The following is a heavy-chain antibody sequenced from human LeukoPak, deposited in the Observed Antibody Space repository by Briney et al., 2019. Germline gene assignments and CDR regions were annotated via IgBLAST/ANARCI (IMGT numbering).Heavy chain of an antibody. CDR3: ASISGYDSRSSDY. CDR1: GGTFSSYA. J-gene: IGHJ4*02. D-gene: IGHD5-12*01. V-gene: IGHV1-69*13. Sequence: SVKVSCKASGGTFSSYAISWVRQAPGQGLEWMGGIIPIFGTANYAQKFQGRVTITADESTSTAYMKLSSLRSEDTAVYYCASISGYDSRSSDYWGQGTLVTVSS. CDR2: IIPIFGTA.